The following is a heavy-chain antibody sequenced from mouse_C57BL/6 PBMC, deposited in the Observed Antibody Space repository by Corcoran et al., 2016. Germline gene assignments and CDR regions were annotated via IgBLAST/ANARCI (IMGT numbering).Heavy chain of an antibody. CDR3: ARRGFITTVAYAMDY. J-gene: IGHJ4*01. D-gene: IGHD1-1*01. Sequence: EVQRQQSGPELVKPGASVKIPCKASGYTFTDYNMDWVKQSHGKSLEWIGDINPNNGGTIYNQKFKGKATLTVDKSSSTAYMELRSLTSEDTAVYYCARRGFITTVAYAMDYWGQGTSVTVSS. V-gene: IGHV1-18*01. CDR1: GYTFTDYN. CDR2: INPNNGGT.